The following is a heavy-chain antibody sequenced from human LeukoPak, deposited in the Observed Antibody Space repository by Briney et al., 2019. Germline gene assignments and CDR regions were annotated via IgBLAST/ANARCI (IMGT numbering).Heavy chain of an antibody. D-gene: IGHD3-10*01. Sequence: PSETLSLTCTVSGGSISSYYWSWIRQPPGKGLEWIGYIYFSGNTNYNPSLKSRVTISVDTSKNQFSLKLSSVTAADTAVYYCARGNTYYYDFDYWGQGTLVTGSS. CDR2: IYFSGNT. CDR3: ARGNTYYYDFDY. V-gene: IGHV4-59*01. CDR1: GGSISSYY. J-gene: IGHJ4*02.